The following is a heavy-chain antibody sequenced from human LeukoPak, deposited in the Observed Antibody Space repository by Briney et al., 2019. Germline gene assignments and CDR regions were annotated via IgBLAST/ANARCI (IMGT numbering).Heavy chain of an antibody. J-gene: IGHJ6*02. CDR2: INPNSGGT. CDR1: GYTFTGYY. Sequence: ASVKVSCKASGYTFTGYYMHWVRRAPGQGLEWMGWINPNSGGTNYAQKFQGRVTMTRDTSISTAYMELSRLRSDDTAVYYCARGRGDERLAAGTGIWGSKYYDYGMDVWGQGTTVTVSS. V-gene: IGHV1-2*02. CDR3: ARGRGDERLAAGTGIWGSKYYDYGMDV. D-gene: IGHD6-13*01.